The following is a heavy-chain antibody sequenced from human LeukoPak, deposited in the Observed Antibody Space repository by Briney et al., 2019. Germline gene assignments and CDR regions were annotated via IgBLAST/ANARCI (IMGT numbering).Heavy chain of an antibody. Sequence: GSSLRLSCAASGFIFSSYGMHWVRQAPGKGLEWVAVISYDGSNKYYADSVKGRFTISRDNSKNTLYLQMNSLRAEDTAVYYCAKSLMGCSSTSCYVGWFDPWGQGTLVTVSS. J-gene: IGHJ5*02. CDR2: ISYDGSNK. CDR1: GFIFSSYG. CDR3: AKSLMGCSSTSCYVGWFDP. V-gene: IGHV3-30*18. D-gene: IGHD2-2*01.